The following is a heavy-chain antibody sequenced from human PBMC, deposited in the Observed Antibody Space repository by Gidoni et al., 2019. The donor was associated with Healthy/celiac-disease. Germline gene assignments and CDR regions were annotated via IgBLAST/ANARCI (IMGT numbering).Heavy chain of an antibody. V-gene: IGHV3-49*03. CDR3: TRAPPLYYYYGMDV. Sequence: EVQLVESGGGLVQPGRSLRLSCTAAGFTCGDYAMSWFRLAPGKGLEWFGFLRSKAYGGTTEYAASVKGRFTISRDDSKSIAYLQMNSLKTEDTAVYYCTRAPPLYYYYGMDVWGQGTTVTVSS. CDR2: LRSKAYGGTT. J-gene: IGHJ6*02. CDR1: GFTCGDYA.